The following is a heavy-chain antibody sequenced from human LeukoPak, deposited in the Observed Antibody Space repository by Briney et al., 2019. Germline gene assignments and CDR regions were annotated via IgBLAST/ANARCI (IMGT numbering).Heavy chain of an antibody. CDR3: AKDQDYYGSGSYPTSLDY. CDR1: GFTFSSYG. D-gene: IGHD3-10*01. Sequence: GGSLRLSCAASGFTFSSYGMHWVRQAPGKGLEWVAFIRYDGSNKYYADSVKGRFTISRDNSKNTLYLQMNSLRAEDTAVYYCAKDQDYYGSGSYPTSLDYWGQGTLVTVSS. CDR2: IRYDGSNK. J-gene: IGHJ4*02. V-gene: IGHV3-30*02.